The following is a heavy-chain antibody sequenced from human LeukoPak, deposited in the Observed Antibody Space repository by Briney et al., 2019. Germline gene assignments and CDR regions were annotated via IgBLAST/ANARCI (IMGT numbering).Heavy chain of an antibody. Sequence: GGSLRLSCAASGFTFSSNWMHWVRQAPGKGLVWVSRINEDGSTTNYADSVKGRSTIFRDNAKNTLYLQMNSLRAEDTAVYYCARDKLERPASDYWGQGTLVTVSS. V-gene: IGHV3-74*01. J-gene: IGHJ4*02. D-gene: IGHD1-1*01. CDR2: INEDGSTT. CDR3: ARDKLERPASDY. CDR1: GFTFSSNW.